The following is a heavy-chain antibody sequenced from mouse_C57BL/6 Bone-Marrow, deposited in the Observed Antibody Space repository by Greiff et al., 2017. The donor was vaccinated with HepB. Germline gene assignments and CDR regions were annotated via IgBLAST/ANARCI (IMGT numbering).Heavy chain of an antibody. CDR1: GYTFTSYW. D-gene: IGHD2-5*01. Sequence: QVQLQQSGAELVKPGASVKLSCKASGYTFTSYWMQWVKQRPGQGLEWIGEIDPSDSYTNYNQKFKGKATLTVDTSSSTAYMQLSSLTSEDSAVYYCARDYSNYRTWFAYWGQGTLVTVSA. CDR3: ARDYSNYRTWFAY. J-gene: IGHJ3*01. V-gene: IGHV1-50*01. CDR2: IDPSDSYT.